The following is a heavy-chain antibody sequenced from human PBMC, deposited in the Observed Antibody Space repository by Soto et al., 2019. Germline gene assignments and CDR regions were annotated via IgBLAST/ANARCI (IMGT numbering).Heavy chain of an antibody. CDR3: ARGGYYDNVWGKLSHYGLAV. CDR2: ISPYNDQT. D-gene: IGHD3-16*01. V-gene: IGHV1-18*01. CDR1: GYTFIRYG. J-gene: IGHJ6*02. Sequence: ASVKVSCKASGYTFIRYGITWVRQAPGQRLEWMGWISPYNDQTIYAQKLQGRVTMTADTSTRTVYMQLRSLKSDDTAVYYCARGGYYDNVWGKLSHYGLAVWGQGTSVTVSS.